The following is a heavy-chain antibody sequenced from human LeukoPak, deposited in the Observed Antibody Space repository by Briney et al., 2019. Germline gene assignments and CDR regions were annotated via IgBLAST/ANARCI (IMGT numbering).Heavy chain of an antibody. CDR2: IYYSGST. V-gene: IGHV4-59*08. J-gene: IGHJ6*02. Sequence: PSETLSLTCTVSGGSISSYYWIWIRQPPGKGLEWIGYIYYSGSTNYNPSLKSRVTITVDTSKNQFSLKLSSVNAADTAVYYCARRVWGNASPYCTNGVCYKGGYYYGMDVWGQGTTVTVSS. CDR3: ARRVWGNASPYCTNGVCYKGGYYYGMDV. CDR1: GGSISSYY. D-gene: IGHD2-8*01.